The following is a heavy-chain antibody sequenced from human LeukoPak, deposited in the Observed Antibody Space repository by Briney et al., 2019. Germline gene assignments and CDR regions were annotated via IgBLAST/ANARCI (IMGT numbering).Heavy chain of an antibody. CDR1: GGSVSNNNYY. CDR2: IFYSGST. J-gene: IGHJ6*02. Sequence: SETLSLTCTVSGGSVSNNNYYWNWTRQPPGKGLEWIGYIFYSGSTNYNPSLKSRVTVSVDTSKNQFSLKLSSVTAADTAVYYCARGTYCSSTSCYIYYYYGMDVWGQGTTVTVSS. D-gene: IGHD2-2*01. CDR3: ARGTYCSSTSCYIYYYYGMDV. V-gene: IGHV4-61*01.